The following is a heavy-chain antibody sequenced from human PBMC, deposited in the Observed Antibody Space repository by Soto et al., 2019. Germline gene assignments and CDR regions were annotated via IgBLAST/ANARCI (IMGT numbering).Heavy chain of an antibody. J-gene: IGHJ4*02. CDR3: ATGEYYYDSSGYYYC. CDR1: GFTFSSYS. V-gene: IGHV3-21*01. CDR2: ISSSSYI. D-gene: IGHD3-22*01. Sequence: EVQLVESGGGLVKPGGSLRLSCAASGFTFSSYSMNWVRQAPGKGLEWVSSISSSSYIYYADSVKGRFTISRDNAKNSLYLQMNSLRADDTAVYYCATGEYYYDSSGYYYCWGQGTLVTVSS.